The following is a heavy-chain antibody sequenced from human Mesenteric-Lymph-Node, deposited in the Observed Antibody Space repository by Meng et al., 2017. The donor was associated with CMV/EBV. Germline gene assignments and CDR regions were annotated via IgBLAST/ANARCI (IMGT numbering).Heavy chain of an antibody. CDR3: ARQSYGVGVGWFDP. D-gene: IGHD3-16*01. V-gene: IGHV4-39*07. J-gene: IGHJ5*02. CDR2: IYYSGST. Sequence: SETLSLTCTVSGGSISRSSYYWGWIRQPPGKGLEWIGSIYYSGSTYYNPSLNSRATISVDTSRNQFSLKLSSVTAADTAVYYCARQSYGVGVGWFDPWGQGTLVTVSS. CDR1: GGSISRSSYY.